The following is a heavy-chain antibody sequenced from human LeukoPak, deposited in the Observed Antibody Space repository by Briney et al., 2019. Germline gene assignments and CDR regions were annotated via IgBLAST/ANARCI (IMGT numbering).Heavy chain of an antibody. J-gene: IGHJ4*02. D-gene: IGHD4-17*01. Sequence: GGSLRLSCIGSGFTFSNYEMNWVRQAPGRGLEWVSHISSSGNTMHYADSVKGRFAISKDDAKNSLYLQMNSLRAEDTAVYYCARDESGDYDFYYWGQGTLVTVSS. CDR2: ISSSGNTM. V-gene: IGHV3-48*03. CDR3: ARDESGDYDFYY. CDR1: GFTFSNYE.